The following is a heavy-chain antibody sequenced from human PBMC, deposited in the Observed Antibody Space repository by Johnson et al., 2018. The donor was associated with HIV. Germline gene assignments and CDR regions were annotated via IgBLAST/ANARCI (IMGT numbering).Heavy chain of an antibody. D-gene: IGHD6-13*01. J-gene: IGHJ3*02. CDR1: GFTVSSYG. CDR3: AKARKDYSSNFGVGDVFYI. Sequence: QVKLVESGGGVVQPGGSLRLSCAASGFTVSSYGMHWVRQAPGKGLEWVAYIRYDGSIQYYADSVKGRFTLSRDNSKKTLYLQMNSLRAEDTAVHYCAKARKDYSSNFGVGDVFYIWGQGTMVIVSS. V-gene: IGHV3-30*02. CDR2: IRYDGSIQ.